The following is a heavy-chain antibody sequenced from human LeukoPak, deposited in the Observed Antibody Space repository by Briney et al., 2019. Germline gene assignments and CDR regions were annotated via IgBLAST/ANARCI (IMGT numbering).Heavy chain of an antibody. CDR1: GFTFSSYS. D-gene: IGHD6-13*01. CDR2: ISGSGGST. J-gene: IGHJ1*01. Sequence: GGSLRLSCAASGFTFSSYSMNWVRQAPGKGLEWVSAISGSGGSTYYADSVKGRFTISRDNSKNTLYLQMNSLRAEDTAVYYCAKVAAAGTYFQHWGQGTLVTVSS. V-gene: IGHV3-23*01. CDR3: AKVAAAGTYFQH.